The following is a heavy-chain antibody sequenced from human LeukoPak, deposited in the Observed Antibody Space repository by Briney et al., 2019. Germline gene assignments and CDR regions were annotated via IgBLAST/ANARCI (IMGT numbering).Heavy chain of an antibody. CDR2: IYYSGST. CDR3: ARHAIVVVPAAILSNWFDP. V-gene: IGHV4-39*01. J-gene: IGHJ5*02. CDR1: GGSISSSSYY. D-gene: IGHD2-2*01. Sequence: SETLSLTCTVSGGSISSSSYYWGWIRQPPGKGLEGIGSIYYSGSTYYNPSLKIRVTIDVDTSKNQFSLKLSSVTAADTAVYYCARHAIVVVPAAILSNWFDPWGQGTLVTVSS.